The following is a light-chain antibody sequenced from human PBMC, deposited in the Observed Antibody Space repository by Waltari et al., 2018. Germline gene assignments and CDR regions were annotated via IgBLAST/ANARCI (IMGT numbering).Light chain of an antibody. CDR1: SRELGGYNL. CDR3: CSYAGSTTLV. V-gene: IGLV2-23*01. Sequence: QSARTPPASGSGSPGQAITIACPAPSRELGGYNLVPWYQQHPGKAPRLTIYEGSKRPSGVSSRFSGSKSGNTASLTISGLQAEDEADYYCCSYAGSTTLVFGGGTKLTVL. CDR2: EGS. J-gene: IGLJ2*01.